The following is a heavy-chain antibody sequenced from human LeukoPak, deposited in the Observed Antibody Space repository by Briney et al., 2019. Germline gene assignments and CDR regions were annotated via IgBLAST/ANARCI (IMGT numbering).Heavy chain of an antibody. CDR1: GFTLSSYW. CDR3: ARDGTSGWKYYFDY. Sequence: GGSVRLFCAASGFTLSSYWMSWVRQAPGKGLEWVANIKRDGSEKYYVDSVKGRFTISRDNAKNSLYLQMNSLRAEDTAVYYCARDGTSGWKYYFDYWGQGTLVSVSS. D-gene: IGHD6-19*01. J-gene: IGHJ4*02. CDR2: IKRDGSEK. V-gene: IGHV3-7*05.